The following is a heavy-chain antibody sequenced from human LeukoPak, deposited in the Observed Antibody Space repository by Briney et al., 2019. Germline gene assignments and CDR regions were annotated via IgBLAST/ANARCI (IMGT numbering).Heavy chain of an antibody. CDR2: VNPDSGGT. CDR3: TTDQGYSETNDWLDP. D-gene: IGHD1-26*01. Sequence: ASVKVSCKASGYTFTDYYMHWVRQAPGQGLEWMGCVNPDSGGTNSSQKFQGRVTMTRDTSISTAYMDLSRLTSDDTAVYYCTTDQGYSETNDWLDPWGQGTLVTVSS. V-gene: IGHV1-2*02. J-gene: IGHJ5*02. CDR1: GYTFTDYY.